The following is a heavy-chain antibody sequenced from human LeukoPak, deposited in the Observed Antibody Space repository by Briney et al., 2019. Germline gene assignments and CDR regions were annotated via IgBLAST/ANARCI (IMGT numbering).Heavy chain of an antibody. Sequence: GGSLRLSCAASGFTFSNYWMSWVRRAPGKGLEWVANINQDGSKTYYVDSVRGRFTISRDNAKKSLYLQMNSLRAEDTAVYYCARDFWGGHRVDYFDYWGQGTLVTVSS. V-gene: IGHV3-7*01. J-gene: IGHJ4*02. D-gene: IGHD3-3*01. CDR2: INQDGSKT. CDR1: GFTFSNYW. CDR3: ARDFWGGHRVDYFDY.